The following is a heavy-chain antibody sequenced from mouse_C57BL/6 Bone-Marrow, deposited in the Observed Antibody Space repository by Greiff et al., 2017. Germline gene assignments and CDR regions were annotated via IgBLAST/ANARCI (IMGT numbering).Heavy chain of an antibody. CDR3: ARYALWVRRLDY. V-gene: IGHV1-55*01. Sequence: QVQLQQSGAELVKPGASVKMSCKASGYTFTSYWITWVKQRPGQGLEWIGDIYPGSGSTNYNEKFKSKATLTVDTSSSTAYMQLSSLTSEDSAVYYCARYALWVRRLDYWGQGTTLTVSS. D-gene: IGHD2-14*01. CDR2: IYPGSGST. J-gene: IGHJ2*01. CDR1: GYTFTSYW.